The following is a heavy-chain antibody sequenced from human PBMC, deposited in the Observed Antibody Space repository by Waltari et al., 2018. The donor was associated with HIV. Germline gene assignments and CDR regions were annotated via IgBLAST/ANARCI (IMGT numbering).Heavy chain of an antibody. CDR3: ARGDPTTAGGIDP. V-gene: IGHV3-30*01. CDR2: ISYDGTNK. CDR1: GFTFSYFA. Sequence: QVQLVESGGGVVQPGRSLRLSCAASGFTFSYFAIHWVRQAPGKGLEWVTVISYDGTNKYYADSVKGRFTISRDNSKNTVSLQMNSLRAEDTAVYYCARGDPTTAGGIDPWGQGTLVTVAS. J-gene: IGHJ5*01. D-gene: IGHD1-26*01.